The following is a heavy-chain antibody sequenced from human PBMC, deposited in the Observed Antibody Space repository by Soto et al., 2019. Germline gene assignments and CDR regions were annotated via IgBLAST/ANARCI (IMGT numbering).Heavy chain of an antibody. CDR2: IYYSGST. V-gene: IGHV4-31*03. D-gene: IGHD2-21*02. CDR3: ARSLYCGGDCYPGYYYYGMDV. Sequence: QVQLQESGPGLVKPSQTLSLTCTVSGGSISSGGYYWSWIRQHPGKGLEWIGYIYYSGSTYYNPSLKSRVTISVDTSKNKFSLKLSSVTAADTAVYYCARSLYCGGDCYPGYYYYGMDVWGQGTTVTVSS. CDR1: GGSISSGGYY. J-gene: IGHJ6*02.